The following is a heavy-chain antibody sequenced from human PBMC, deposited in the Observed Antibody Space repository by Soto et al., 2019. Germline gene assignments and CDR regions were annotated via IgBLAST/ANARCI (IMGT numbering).Heavy chain of an antibody. CDR3: ASRGYSSSLRGMEV. CDR1: GYSFASYW. CDR2: IDPSDSYT. Sequence: GSLKISCQGSGYSFASYWIGWVRQMPGKGLEWMGRIDPSDSYTNYSPSFQGHVTISADKSISTAYLQWSSLKASDTAMYYCASRGYSSSLRGMEVWGQGASV. V-gene: IGHV5-10-1*01. J-gene: IGHJ6*02. D-gene: IGHD6-13*01.